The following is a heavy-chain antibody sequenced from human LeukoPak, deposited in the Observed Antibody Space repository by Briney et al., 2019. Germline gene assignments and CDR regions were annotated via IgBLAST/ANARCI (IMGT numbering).Heavy chain of an antibody. Sequence: GGSLRLSCAASGFTFSSYSMNWVRQAPGEGLEWVSSISSTSTYIYYADSVKGRFTISRDNAKNSLYLQMNSLRAEDTAVYYCARRPSPPTTITTSYYYMDVWGKGTTVTVSS. V-gene: IGHV3-21*01. D-gene: IGHD4-11*01. CDR2: ISSTSTYI. CDR1: GFTFSSYS. J-gene: IGHJ6*03. CDR3: ARRPSPPTTITTSYYYMDV.